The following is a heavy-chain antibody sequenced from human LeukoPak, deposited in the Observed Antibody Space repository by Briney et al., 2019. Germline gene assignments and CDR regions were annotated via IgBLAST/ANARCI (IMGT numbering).Heavy chain of an antibody. CDR1: GGSMSRYY. CDR2: IYTSGST. D-gene: IGHD3-22*01. J-gene: IGHJ2*01. Sequence: SETLSLTCIVSGGSMSRYYWSWIRQPAGKGLEWIGRIYTSGSTEYNPSLKSRVTMSVDTSKNQFSLKLSSVTAADTAVYYCARDSHLYDSSGYYYSNWYFDLWGRGTLVTVSS. CDR3: ARDSHLYDSSGYYYSNWYFDL. V-gene: IGHV4-4*07.